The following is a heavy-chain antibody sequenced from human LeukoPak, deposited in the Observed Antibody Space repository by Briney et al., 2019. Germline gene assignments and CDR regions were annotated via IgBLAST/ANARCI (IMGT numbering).Heavy chain of an antibody. D-gene: IGHD5-24*01. CDR1: EFTFSSYE. Sequence: PGGSLRLSCVGSEFTFSSYEMNWVSQAPGKGLEWVSYISSSGSAIYYADSVKGRFTISRDNAKNSLYLQMNSLRAGDTAVYYCARRGDGYNSFDYWGQGTPVTVSS. CDR3: ARRGDGYNSFDY. J-gene: IGHJ4*02. V-gene: IGHV3-48*03. CDR2: ISSSGSAI.